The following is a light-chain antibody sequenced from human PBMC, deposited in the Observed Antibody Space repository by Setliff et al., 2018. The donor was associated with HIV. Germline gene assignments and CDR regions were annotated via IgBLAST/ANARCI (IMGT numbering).Light chain of an antibody. Sequence: QSALTQPASVSASPGQSITISCTGTSSNVGNYNLVSWYQQHPGNAPKLIVYEVDKRPSGVSSRFSGSKSGNTASLAISGLQAEDEADYYCCSYAGSSTFIFGGGTKVTVL. CDR2: EVD. V-gene: IGLV2-23*02. CDR3: CSYAGSSTFI. J-gene: IGLJ2*01. CDR1: SSNVGNYNL.